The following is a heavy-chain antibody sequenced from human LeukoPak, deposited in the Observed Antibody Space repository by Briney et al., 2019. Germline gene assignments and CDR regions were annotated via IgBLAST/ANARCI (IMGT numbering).Heavy chain of an antibody. D-gene: IGHD6-19*01. CDR2: IYYSGST. Sequence: RPSETLSLTCTVSGGSISSSSYYWGWIRQPPGKGLEWIGSIYYSGSTYYNPSLKSRVTISVDTSKNQFSLKLSSVTAADTAVYYCARGANSGWYRTFSYWGQGTLVTVSS. CDR3: ARGANSGWYRTFSY. CDR1: GGSISSSSYY. V-gene: IGHV4-39*07. J-gene: IGHJ4*02.